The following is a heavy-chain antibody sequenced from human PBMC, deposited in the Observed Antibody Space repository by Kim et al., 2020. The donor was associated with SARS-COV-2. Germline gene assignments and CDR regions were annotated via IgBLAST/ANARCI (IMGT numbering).Heavy chain of an antibody. Sequence: SVKVSCKASGVTFSSYAISWVRQAPGRGLEWMGRIIPILGIANYAQKFQGRVTITADKSTSTAYMELSSLRSEDTAVYYCARETCSSTSCYDGQVGYYYYYGMDVWGQGNTVTVSS. V-gene: IGHV1-69*04. CDR2: IIPILGIA. D-gene: IGHD2-2*01. CDR1: GVTFSSYA. CDR3: ARETCSSTSCYDGQVGYYYYYGMDV. J-gene: IGHJ6*02.